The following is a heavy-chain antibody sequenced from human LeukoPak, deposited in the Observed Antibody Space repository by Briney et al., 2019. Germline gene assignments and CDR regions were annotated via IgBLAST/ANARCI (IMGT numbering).Heavy chain of an antibody. CDR2: IYYSGST. J-gene: IGHJ4*02. Sequence: PSQTLSLTCTVSGGSISSGGYYWSWIRQHPGKGLEWIGYIYYSGSTYYNPSLKSRVTISVDTSKNQFSLKLCSVTAADTAVYYCAREVNVLRFLEWLSEYYFDYWGQGTLVTVSS. V-gene: IGHV4-31*03. CDR1: GGSISSGGYY. D-gene: IGHD3-3*01. CDR3: AREVNVLRFLEWLSEYYFDY.